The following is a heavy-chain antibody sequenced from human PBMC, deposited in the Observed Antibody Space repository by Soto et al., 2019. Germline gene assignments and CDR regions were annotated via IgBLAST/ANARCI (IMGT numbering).Heavy chain of an antibody. Sequence: SETLSLTCTVSGGSISSSSYYWGWIRQPPGKGLEWIGSIYYSGSTYYNPSLKSRVTISVDTSKNQFSLKLSSVTAADTAVYYCASGIAVAGNYYYYYGMDVWGQGTTVT. CDR3: ASGIAVAGNYYYYYGMDV. D-gene: IGHD6-19*01. V-gene: IGHV4-39*01. CDR2: IYYSGST. J-gene: IGHJ6*02. CDR1: GGSISSSSYY.